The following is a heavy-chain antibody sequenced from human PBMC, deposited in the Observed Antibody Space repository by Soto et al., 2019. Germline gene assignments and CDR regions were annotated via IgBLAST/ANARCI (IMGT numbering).Heavy chain of an antibody. CDR1: GFTFSSYG. Sequence: PGGSLRLSCAASGFTFSSYGMHWVRQAPGKGLEWVAVISYDGSNKYYADSVKGRFTISRDNSKNTLYLQMNSLRAEDTAVYYCAKGKEKRGYSGYYRLPTYSSGSFYYYYGMDVWGQGTTVTVSS. D-gene: IGHD5-12*01. CDR2: ISYDGSNK. CDR3: AKGKEKRGYSGYYRLPTYSSGSFYYYYGMDV. J-gene: IGHJ6*02. V-gene: IGHV3-30*18.